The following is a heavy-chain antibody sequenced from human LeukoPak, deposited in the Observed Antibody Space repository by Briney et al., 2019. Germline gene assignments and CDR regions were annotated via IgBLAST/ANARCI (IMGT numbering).Heavy chain of an antibody. V-gene: IGHV4-38-2*02. CDR1: GYSISSGYY. Sequence: ETLSLTCTVSGYSISSGYYWGWIRQPPGKGLEWIGSIYHSGSTYYNPSLKSRVTISVDTSKNQFSLKLSSVTAADTALYYCARESNYHGSGTGWFDPWGQGTLVTVSS. D-gene: IGHD3-10*01. CDR3: ARESNYHGSGTGWFDP. CDR2: IYHSGST. J-gene: IGHJ5*02.